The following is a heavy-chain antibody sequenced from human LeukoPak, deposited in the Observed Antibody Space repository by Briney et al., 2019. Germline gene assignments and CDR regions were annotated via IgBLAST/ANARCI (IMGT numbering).Heavy chain of an antibody. D-gene: IGHD3-22*01. J-gene: IGHJ4*02. Sequence: GGTLRLSCAASGFTFSSYAMSWVREAPGKGQEWVSAISGSGGSTYYADSVKGRFTISRDNSKNTLYLQMNSLRAEDTALYYCAKDLSSGYLGFDYWGQGTLVTVSS. CDR2: ISGSGGST. CDR1: GFTFSSYA. V-gene: IGHV3-23*01. CDR3: AKDLSSGYLGFDY.